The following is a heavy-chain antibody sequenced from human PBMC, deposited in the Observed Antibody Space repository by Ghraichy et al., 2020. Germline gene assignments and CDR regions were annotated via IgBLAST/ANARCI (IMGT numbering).Heavy chain of an antibody. V-gene: IGHV1-2*06. CDR1: GYTFTGYY. D-gene: IGHD3-22*01. CDR3: ARRGVYYYDSSPITGGAEDP. CDR2: INPNSGGT. Sequence: ASEKVSCKASGYTFTGYYMHWVRQAPGQGLEWMGRINPNSGGTNYAQKFQGRVTMTRDTSISTAYMELSRLRSDDTAVYYCARRGVYYYDSSPITGGAEDPWGQGTLVTVSS. J-gene: IGHJ5*02.